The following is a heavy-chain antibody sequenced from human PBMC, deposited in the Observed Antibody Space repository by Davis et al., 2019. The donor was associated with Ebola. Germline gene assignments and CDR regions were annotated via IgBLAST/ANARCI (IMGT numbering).Heavy chain of an antibody. CDR2: ISLNSGST. J-gene: IGHJ6*02. D-gene: IGHD3-22*01. V-gene: IGHV1-2*07. CDR1: GYTFTSHY. CDR3: ARVRKGYYYDSSGYYPPENYYDMDV. Sequence: ASVKVSCKASGYTFTSHYMHWVRQAPGQGPEWMGWISLNSGSTKYSHKFQGRVTMTRDTSISTAYMELSRLRSDDTAVYSCARVRKGYYYDSSGYYPPENYYDMDVWGQGTTVTVSS.